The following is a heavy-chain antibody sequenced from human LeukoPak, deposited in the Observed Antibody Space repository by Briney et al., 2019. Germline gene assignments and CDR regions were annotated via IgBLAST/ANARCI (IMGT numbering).Heavy chain of an antibody. D-gene: IGHD3-3*01. CDR3: ARDHDFLSGHSRRDFDY. CDR1: GYTFNDYT. CDR2: INTKTGNP. J-gene: IGHJ4*02. V-gene: IGHV7-4-1*04. Sequence: VSVKVSCKASGYTFNDYTMNWVRQAPGQGLEWMGWINTKTGNPTYAQGFTGRFVFSLDTSVSVAYLQINGLEADDTAMYYCARDHDFLSGHSRRDFDYWGQGTLVTVSS.